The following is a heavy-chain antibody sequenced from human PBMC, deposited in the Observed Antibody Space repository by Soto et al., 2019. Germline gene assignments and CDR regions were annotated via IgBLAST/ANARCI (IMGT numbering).Heavy chain of an antibody. CDR2: IGGRGVDT. CDR3: AKRGDDFRTGYYYYFDS. D-gene: IGHD3-3*01. CDR1: GFTFNNYA. J-gene: IGHJ4*02. V-gene: IGHV3-23*01. Sequence: GGSLRLSCAASGFTFNNYAMNWVRQAPGEGLEWVTAIGGRGVDTMYADSVKGRFTISRDNSKNTLYLQMNSLRVEDTAVYYCAKRGDDFRTGYYYYFDSWGLGTLVTVSS.